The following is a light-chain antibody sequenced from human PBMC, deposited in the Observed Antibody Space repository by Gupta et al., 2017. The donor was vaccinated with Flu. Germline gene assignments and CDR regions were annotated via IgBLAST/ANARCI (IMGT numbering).Light chain of an antibody. J-gene: IGKJ3*01. CDR2: GAS. CDR3: QQYGSSRGT. Sequence: ERATLSCRASQSVSSSYLAWYQQKPGQAPRLLIYGASSRATGIPDRFSGSGSGTDFTLSISRLEPEDFAVYYCQQYGSSRGTFGPGTKVEIK. V-gene: IGKV3-20*01. CDR1: QSVSSSY.